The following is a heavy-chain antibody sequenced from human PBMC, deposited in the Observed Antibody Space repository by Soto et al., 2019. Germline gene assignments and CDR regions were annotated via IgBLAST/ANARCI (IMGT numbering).Heavy chain of an antibody. V-gene: IGHV3-33*01. CDR2: IWYDGSNK. D-gene: IGHD3-10*01. CDR1: GFTFSSYG. J-gene: IGHJ6*02. CDR3: ARVGSGSYATYYYYYGMDV. Sequence: QVQLVESGGGVVQPGRSLRLSCAASGFTFSSYGMHWVRQAPGKGLEWVAVIWYDGSNKYYADSVKGRFTISRDNSKNTLYLQMNSLRAEDTAVYYCARVGSGSYATYYYYYGMDVWGQVTTVTVSS.